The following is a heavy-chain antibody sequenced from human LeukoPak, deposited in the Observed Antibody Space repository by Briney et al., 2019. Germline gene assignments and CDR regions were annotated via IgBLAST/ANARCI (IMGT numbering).Heavy chain of an antibody. V-gene: IGHV4-39*02. CDR2: IYYSGST. D-gene: IGHD6-13*01. J-gene: IGHJ4*02. CDR3: AGDMSGSWWSYYFDY. CDR1: GGSISSSSYY. Sequence: PSETLSLTCTVSGGSISSSSYYWGWIRQPPGKGLEWIGSIYYSGSTYYNPSPKSRVTISVDTSKNQFSLKLSSVTAADTAVYYCAGDMSGSWWSYYFDYWGQGTLVTVSS.